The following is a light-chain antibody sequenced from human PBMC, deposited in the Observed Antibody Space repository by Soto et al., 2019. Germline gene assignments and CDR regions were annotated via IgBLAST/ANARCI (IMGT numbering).Light chain of an antibody. Sequence: QSVLSQLPSVSATPGQKVTISCSGSSANIGNNYVSWYQQLPGTAPKLLIYDNNKRPSGIPDRFSGSKSGTSATLGITGLQTGDEADYYCGTWDSSLSAYVFGTGTSSPS. CDR1: SANIGNNY. V-gene: IGLV1-51*01. CDR2: DNN. J-gene: IGLJ1*01. CDR3: GTWDSSLSAYV.